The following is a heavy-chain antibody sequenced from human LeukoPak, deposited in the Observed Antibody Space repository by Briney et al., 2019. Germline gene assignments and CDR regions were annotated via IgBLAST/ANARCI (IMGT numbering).Heavy chain of an antibody. CDR3: ASSYGSGSY. CDR1: GGSISSYY. CDR2: IYYSGNT. V-gene: IGHV4-39*07. Sequence: PTETLSLTCTVSGGSISSYYWGWIRQPPGKVQGWIGRIYYSGNTYYNPSLKSRVTISVDTSKNQFSLKLSSMTAADTAVYYCASSYGSGSYWGQGSLVTVCS. J-gene: IGHJ4*02. D-gene: IGHD3-10*01.